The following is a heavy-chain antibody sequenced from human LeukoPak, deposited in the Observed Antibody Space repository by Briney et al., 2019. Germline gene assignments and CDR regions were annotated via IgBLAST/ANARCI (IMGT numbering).Heavy chain of an antibody. D-gene: IGHD2-2*01. V-gene: IGHV3-48*01. CDR2: ISATGGTI. CDR1: GFTFSSNG. CDR3: TRGPSSTRFDY. J-gene: IGHJ4*02. Sequence: PGGSLRLSCAASGFTFSSNGMNWVRQAPGKGLEWVSYISATGGTIYYADSVKGRFTISRDNAKNSLYLQMNSLRAEDTAVYYCTRGPSSTRFDYWGPGTLVTVSS.